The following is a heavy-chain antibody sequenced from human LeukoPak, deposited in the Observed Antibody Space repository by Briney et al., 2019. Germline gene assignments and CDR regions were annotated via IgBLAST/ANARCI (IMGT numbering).Heavy chain of an antibody. D-gene: IGHD2-8*01. CDR1: GFTFSSFA. V-gene: IGHV3-23*01. Sequence: PGGSLRLSCAASGFTFSSFAMTWVRQAPGKGLDWVSGISGSGGSTFYADSVKGRFTISRDNSKNTLYLQMNSLRAEDTAVYYCAKGYCSHDVCYTDYWGQGTLVTVSS. J-gene: IGHJ4*02. CDR3: AKGYCSHDVCYTDY. CDR2: ISGSGGST.